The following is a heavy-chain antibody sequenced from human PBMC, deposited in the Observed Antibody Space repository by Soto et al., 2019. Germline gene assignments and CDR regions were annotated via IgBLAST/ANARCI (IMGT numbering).Heavy chain of an antibody. CDR2: ISAYTGNT. CDR1: GYTFTSYG. CDR3: TYDSSCPCDY. D-gene: IGHD3-22*01. V-gene: IGHV1-18*01. J-gene: IGHJ4*02. Sequence: QVQLVQSGAEVKKPGASVKVSCKASGYTFTSYGISWVRQAPGQGLEWMGWISAYTGNTNYVHKLQGSITKTTDTPTSTAYKKLRSQRSDDKAVFYCTYDSSCPCDYWGQGTLVTVSS.